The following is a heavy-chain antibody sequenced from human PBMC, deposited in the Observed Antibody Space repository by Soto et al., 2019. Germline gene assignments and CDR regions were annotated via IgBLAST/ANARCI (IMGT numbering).Heavy chain of an antibody. CDR2: INHSGST. V-gene: IGHV4-34*01. Sequence: PSETLALTCAVYGGSFSGCYWSWIRHPPGKGLEWIGEINHSGSTNYNPSLKSRVTISVDTSKNQFSLKLSSVTAADTAVYYCARVVVPAAGDWSDPWGPGXLVTV. CDR3: ARVVVPAAGDWSDP. CDR1: GGSFSGCY. D-gene: IGHD2-2*01. J-gene: IGHJ5*02.